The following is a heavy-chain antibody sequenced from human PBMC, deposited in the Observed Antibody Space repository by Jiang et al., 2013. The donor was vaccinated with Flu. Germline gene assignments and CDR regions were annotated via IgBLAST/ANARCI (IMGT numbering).Heavy chain of an antibody. Sequence: SLRLSCEASGFTFVNYGIHWVRQAPGKGLEWVAVIWYDGTNKYYADSVKGRFTISRDNSKNTLWLQMNSLRPEDTAVYYCAKDPRLYGDYLLGYFDYWGQGTLVTVSS. CDR1: GFTFVNYG. CDR3: AKDPRLYGDYLLGYFDY. V-gene: IGHV3-33*06. J-gene: IGHJ4*02. D-gene: IGHD4-17*01. CDR2: IWYDGTNK.